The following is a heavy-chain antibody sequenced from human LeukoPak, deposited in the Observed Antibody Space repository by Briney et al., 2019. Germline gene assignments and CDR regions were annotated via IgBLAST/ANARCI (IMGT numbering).Heavy chain of an antibody. CDR1: GGSFSGYY. J-gene: IGHJ4*02. D-gene: IGHD3-3*01. V-gene: IGHV4-34*01. CDR3: ARGQGGHYDFWSGYSTEFDY. Sequence: SETLSLTCAVYGGSFSGYYWSWIRQPPGKGLEWIGEINHSGSTNYNPSLKSRVTMSVDTSKNQFSLKLSSVTAADTAVYYCARGQGGHYDFWSGYSTEFDYWGQGTLVTVSS. CDR2: INHSGST.